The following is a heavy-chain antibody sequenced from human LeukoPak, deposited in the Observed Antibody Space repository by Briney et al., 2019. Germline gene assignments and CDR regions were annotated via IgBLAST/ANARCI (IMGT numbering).Heavy chain of an antibody. CDR3: ARDLMYGDLDY. J-gene: IGHJ4*02. CDR2: ISYDGSNK. Sequence: GGSLRLSCAASGFTFSSYAMHWVRQAPGKGLEWVAVISYDGSNKYYADSVKGRFTISRDNAKNSLYLQMNSLRAEDTAVYYCARDLMYGDLDYWGQGTLVTVSS. V-gene: IGHV3-30-3*01. D-gene: IGHD4-17*01. CDR1: GFTFSSYA.